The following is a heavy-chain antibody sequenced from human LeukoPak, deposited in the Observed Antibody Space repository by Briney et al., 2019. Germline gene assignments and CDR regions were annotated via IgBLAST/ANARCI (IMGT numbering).Heavy chain of an antibody. J-gene: IGHJ4*02. CDR3: AGDRWRGAPDYFDC. CDR2: VSKDTVTK. D-gene: IGHD1-26*01. Sequence: GTSLRLSCAASGFSLTHDAIHWVRQAPGKGLEWVAVVSKDTVTKFYRDSVKGRFTVSTDSSKNTVYLQMSGLRSEDTAVYYCAGDRWRGAPDYFDCWGQGTLVTVSS. CDR1: GFSLTHDA. V-gene: IGHV3-30*03.